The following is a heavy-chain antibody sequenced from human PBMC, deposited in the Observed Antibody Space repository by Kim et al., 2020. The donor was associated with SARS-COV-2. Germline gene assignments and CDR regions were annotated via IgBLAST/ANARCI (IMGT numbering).Heavy chain of an antibody. Sequence: GGSLRLSCTGSGFTLGDQAMGWFRQAPGKGLEWVGFMRGNSLGCTTYYAASVKGRFTISREDSTSVAYLQMNSRKTEDTAVYYCGTYDSGRWTGFDIWGQGTMVTVSS. V-gene: IGHV3-49*03. J-gene: IGHJ3*02. CDR1: GFTLGDQA. CDR3: GTYDSGRWTGFDI. D-gene: IGHD3-10*01. CDR2: MRGNSLGCTT.